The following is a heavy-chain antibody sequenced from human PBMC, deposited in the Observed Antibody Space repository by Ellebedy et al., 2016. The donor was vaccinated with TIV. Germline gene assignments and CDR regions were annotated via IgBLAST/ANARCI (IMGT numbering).Heavy chain of an antibody. J-gene: IGHJ4*02. CDR3: ARIYDYVWGSPSGLGY. D-gene: IGHD3-16*01. CDR2: ISAYNGNT. Sequence: ASVKVSXKASGGTFSSYAISWVRQAPGQGLEWMGWISAYNGNTNYAQKLQGRVTMTTDTSTSTAYMELRSLRSDDTAVYYCARIYDYVWGSPSGLGYWGQGTLVTVSS. CDR1: GGTFSSYA. V-gene: IGHV1-18*01.